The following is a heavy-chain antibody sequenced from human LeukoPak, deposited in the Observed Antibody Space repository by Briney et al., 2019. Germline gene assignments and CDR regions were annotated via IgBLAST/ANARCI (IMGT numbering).Heavy chain of an antibody. D-gene: IGHD3-3*01. V-gene: IGHV1-8*01. J-gene: IGHJ6*03. Sequence: GASVKVSCKASGYTFTSYDINWVRQATGQGLEWMGWMNPNSGNTGYAQKFQGRVTMTRSTSISTAYMELSSLRSEDTAVYYCARGRITIFGVVYYYYYMDVWGKGTTVTVSS. CDR3: ARGRITIFGVVYYYYYMDV. CDR2: MNPNSGNT. CDR1: GYTFTSYD.